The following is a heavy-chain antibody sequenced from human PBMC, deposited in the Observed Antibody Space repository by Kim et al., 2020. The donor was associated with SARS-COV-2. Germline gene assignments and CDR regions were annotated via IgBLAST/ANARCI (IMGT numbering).Heavy chain of an antibody. V-gene: IGHV4-59*01. CDR1: GGSISSYY. J-gene: IGHJ5*02. CDR2: IYYSGST. D-gene: IGHD3-22*01. CDR3: ARAPDYYDSSGYYSWFDP. Sequence: SETLSLTCTVSGGSISSYYWSWIRQPPGKGLEWIGYIYYSGSTNYNPSLKSRVTISVDTSKNQFSLKLSSVTAADTAVYYCARAPDYYDSSGYYSWFDPWGQGTLVTVSS.